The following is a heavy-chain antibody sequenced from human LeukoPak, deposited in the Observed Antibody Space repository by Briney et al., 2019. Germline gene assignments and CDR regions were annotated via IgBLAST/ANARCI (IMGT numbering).Heavy chain of an antibody. V-gene: IGHV4-34*01. J-gene: IGHJ4*02. D-gene: IGHD1-1*01. CDR1: GGSFSSYY. CDR3: ARDVTGSASDY. CDR2: VNHSGST. Sequence: SETLSLTCAVYGGSFSSYYWSWIRQSPGKGLEWIGEVNHSGSTNYNPSLKSRVTISVATSKNQFSLKLTSVTAADTAVYYCARDVTGSASDYWGQGTLATVSS.